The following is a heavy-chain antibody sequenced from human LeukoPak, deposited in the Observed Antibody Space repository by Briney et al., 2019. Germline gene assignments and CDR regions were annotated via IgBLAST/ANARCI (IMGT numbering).Heavy chain of an antibody. J-gene: IGHJ4*02. CDR2: IYSGGSI. V-gene: IGHV3-53*01. D-gene: IGHD6-13*01. Sequence: GGCLRLSCAASGFTVSSNYMSWVRQAPGKGLEWVSVIYSGGSIYYADFAKGRFTISRDNSKNMLYLQMNSLRAEDTAVYYCARDQYSSSWYPLSGDWGQGTLVTVSS. CDR3: ARDQYSSSWYPLSGD. CDR1: GFTVSSNY.